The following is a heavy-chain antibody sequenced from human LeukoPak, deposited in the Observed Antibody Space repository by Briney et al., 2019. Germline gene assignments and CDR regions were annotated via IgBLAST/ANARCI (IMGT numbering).Heavy chain of an antibody. Sequence: PGGSLRLSCAASGFTFTNAWMTWVRQAPGKGLEWVGRIKSKTHGCTTDYAAPVKGRFTISRDDSKNTLYLQMNSLKTEDTAIYYCTTAGYSGYDWNYWGQGALVTDSS. D-gene: IGHD5-12*01. CDR2: IKSKTHGCTT. CDR3: TTAGYSGYDWNY. J-gene: IGHJ4*02. V-gene: IGHV3-15*01. CDR1: GFTFTNAW.